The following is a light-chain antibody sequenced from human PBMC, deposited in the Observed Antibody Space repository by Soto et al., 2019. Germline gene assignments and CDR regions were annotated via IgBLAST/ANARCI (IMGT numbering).Light chain of an antibody. V-gene: IGKV3-15*01. Sequence: EIVMTLSPATLSVSPRESATLCCRASQSVSSNLAWHQQKPGQAPRILMYDASNRATGISARFSGSGSGTEFTLTISSLQSEDFAVYYCQQYHNWPITFGQGTRLEIK. J-gene: IGKJ5*01. CDR3: QQYHNWPIT. CDR1: QSVSSN. CDR2: DAS.